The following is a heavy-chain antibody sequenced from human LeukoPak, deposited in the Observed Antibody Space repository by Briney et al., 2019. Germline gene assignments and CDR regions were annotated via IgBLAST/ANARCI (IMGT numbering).Heavy chain of an antibody. J-gene: IGHJ4*02. D-gene: IGHD3-16*01. CDR2: IGSSGNAT. CDR1: GFTFSSYE. CDR3: ARRGLGCTSDLDY. V-gene: IGHV3-48*03. Sequence: PGGSLRLSCAASGFTFSSYEMNWVRQAPGKGLEWVSYIGSSGNATYYADSVKGRFTISRDNAKSSLYLQMNSLRAEDTAVYYCARRGLGCTSDLDYWGEGTLVTVSS.